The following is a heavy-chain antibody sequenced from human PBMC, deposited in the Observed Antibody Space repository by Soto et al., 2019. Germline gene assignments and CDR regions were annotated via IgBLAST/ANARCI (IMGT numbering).Heavy chain of an antibody. D-gene: IGHD6-19*01. V-gene: IGHV3-23*01. CDR1: GFTFSSYA. Sequence: EVQLLESGGGLVQPGRSLRLSCAASGFTFSSYAMNWVRQAPGKGLEWVSAMSGTGGSTYYADSVKGRFTISRDNSKNTLYLQMNSLRVEDTAVFYCAKAGSSSGWSPPYFDYWGQGTLVTVSS. CDR2: MSGTGGST. J-gene: IGHJ4*02. CDR3: AKAGSSSGWSPPYFDY.